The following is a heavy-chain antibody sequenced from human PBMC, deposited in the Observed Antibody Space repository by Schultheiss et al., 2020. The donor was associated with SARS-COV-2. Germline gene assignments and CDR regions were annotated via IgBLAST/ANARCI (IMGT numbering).Heavy chain of an antibody. Sequence: GGSLRLSCAASGFTFSSYSMNWVRQAPGKGLEWVSSISSSSSYIYYADSVKGRFTISRDNAKNSLYLQMNSLRAEDTAVYYCARGCEEARGSGGFYFDSWGQGTPVTVSS. D-gene: IGHD3-10*01. V-gene: IGHV3-21*01. J-gene: IGHJ4*02. CDR3: ARGCEEARGSGGFYFDS. CDR2: ISSSSSYI. CDR1: GFTFSSYS.